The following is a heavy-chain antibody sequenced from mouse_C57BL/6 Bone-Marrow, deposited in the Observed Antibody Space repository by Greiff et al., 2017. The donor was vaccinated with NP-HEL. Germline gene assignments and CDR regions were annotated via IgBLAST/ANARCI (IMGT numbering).Heavy chain of an antibody. CDR1: GFTFSSYG. CDR2: ISSGGSYT. J-gene: IGHJ3*01. Sequence: VQLKESGGDLVKPGGSLKLSCAASGFTFSSYGMSWVRQTPDKRLEWVATISSGGSYTYYPDSVKGRFTISRDNAKNTLYLQMSSLKSEDTAMYYCARRWFAYWGQGTLVTVSA. V-gene: IGHV5-6*01. CDR3: ARRWFAY.